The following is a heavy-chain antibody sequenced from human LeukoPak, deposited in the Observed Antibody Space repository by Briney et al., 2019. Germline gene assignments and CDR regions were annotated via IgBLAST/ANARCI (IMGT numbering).Heavy chain of an antibody. CDR3: AKGSRTIFGVVHTSADY. Sequence: GRSLRLSCAASGFTFDDYAMHWVRQAPGKGLEWVSGISWNSGSIGYADSVKGRFTISRDNAKNSLYLQMNSLRAEDTAVYYCAKGSRTIFGVVHTSADYWGQGTLVTVSS. CDR2: ISWNSGSI. J-gene: IGHJ4*02. CDR1: GFTFDDYA. D-gene: IGHD3-3*01. V-gene: IGHV3-9*01.